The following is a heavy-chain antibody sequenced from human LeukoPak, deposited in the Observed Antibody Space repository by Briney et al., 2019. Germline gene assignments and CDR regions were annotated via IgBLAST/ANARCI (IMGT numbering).Heavy chain of an antibody. CDR3: ARGGAARLHFQN. J-gene: IGHJ1*01. Sequence: SETLSLTCTVSGGSISTYYWNWIRQPPGKGLEWIGYIYHSGSTNYNPSLQSRVTISVDTSKNQFSLNLNSVIAADTAVYYCARGGAARLHFQNWGQGTLVTVSS. V-gene: IGHV4-59*01. CDR1: GGSISTYY. D-gene: IGHD6-6*01. CDR2: IYHSGST.